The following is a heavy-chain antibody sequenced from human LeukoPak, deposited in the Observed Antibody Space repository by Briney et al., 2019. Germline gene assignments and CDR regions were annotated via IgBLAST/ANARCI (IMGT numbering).Heavy chain of an antibody. J-gene: IGHJ3*02. D-gene: IGHD5-12*01. CDR2: INPNSGGT. CDR1: GYTFTGYY. V-gene: IGHV1-2*02. Sequence: ASVKVSFKASGYTFTGYYMHWVRQAPGQGLEWMGWINPNSGGTNYAQKFQGRVTMTRDTSISTAYMELSRLRSDDTAVYYCAREYSGYDGPRDAFDIWGQGTMVTVSS. CDR3: AREYSGYDGPRDAFDI.